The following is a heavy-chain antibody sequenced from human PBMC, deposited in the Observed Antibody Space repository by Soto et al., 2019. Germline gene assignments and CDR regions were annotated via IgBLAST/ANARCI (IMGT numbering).Heavy chain of an antibody. Sequence: SGPTLVNPTQTLTLTCTLSGFSLSSNGVGVGWIRQSPGKALEWLAVVYWDDVKHYSPSLERRLTITKDTSETEVVLTMTNMDPVDTATYYCARTLGSSIRMDVWGQGTTVTVSS. CDR1: GFSLSSNGVG. V-gene: IGHV2-5*02. CDR3: ARTLGSSIRMDV. CDR2: VYWDDVK. D-gene: IGHD2-15*01. J-gene: IGHJ6*02.